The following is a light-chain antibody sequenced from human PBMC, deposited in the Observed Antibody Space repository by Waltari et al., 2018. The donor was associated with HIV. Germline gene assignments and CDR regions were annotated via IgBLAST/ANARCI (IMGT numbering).Light chain of an antibody. CDR2: DAS. Sequence: VLTRSPVTLSLSPGQRPTLTCRASQSLNNYLAWYQQKPGQAPRLLIYDASNRATGIPARFSGSGSGTDFTLTISNLEPEDFAVYFCQQYDNWPLITLGPGTKVDV. CDR1: QSLNNY. V-gene: IGKV3-11*01. J-gene: IGKJ3*01. CDR3: QQYDNWPLIT.